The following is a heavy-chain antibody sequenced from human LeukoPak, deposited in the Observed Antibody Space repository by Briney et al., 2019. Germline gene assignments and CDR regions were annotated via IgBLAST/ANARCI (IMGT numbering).Heavy chain of an antibody. CDR2: INTDGSNT. V-gene: IGHV3-74*01. D-gene: IGHD3-16*01. Sequence: XAXXXGLVWVSLINTDGSNTNYADSVKGRFTNSRDNAKNTLYLQMNSLRAEDTAVYYCARDYEGLGVWGQGTTVTVSS. CDR3: ARDYEGLGV. J-gene: IGHJ6*02.